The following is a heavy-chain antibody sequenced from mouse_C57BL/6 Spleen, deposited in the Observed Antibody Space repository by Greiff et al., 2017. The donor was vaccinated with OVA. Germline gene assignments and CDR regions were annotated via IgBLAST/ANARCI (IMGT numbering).Heavy chain of an antibody. J-gene: IGHJ2*01. CDR1: GYTFTSYG. Sequence: VQGVESGAELARPGASVKLSCKASGYTFTSYGISWVKQRTGQGLEWIGEIYPRSGNTYYNEKFKGKATLTADKSSSTAYMELRSLTSEDSAVYFCANYDYDGYYFDYWGQGTTLTVSS. CDR3: ANYDYDGYYFDY. V-gene: IGHV1-81*01. CDR2: IYPRSGNT. D-gene: IGHD2-4*01.